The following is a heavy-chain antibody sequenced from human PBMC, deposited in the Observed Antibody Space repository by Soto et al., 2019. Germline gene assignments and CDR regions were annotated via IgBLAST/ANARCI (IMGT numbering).Heavy chain of an antibody. Sequence: AGGSLRLSCEVSGFIFSEYEFNWVRQAPGKGLEWVSYIGKNGRDIYDADSVKGRFTISRDDDKSTLYLQMNSLRDDDAAVYYCSREVYEERQRQYYYFGMDVWGQGTTVTVSS. CDR1: GFIFSEYE. CDR2: IGKNGRDI. J-gene: IGHJ6*02. CDR3: SREVYEERQRQYYYFGMDV. D-gene: IGHD1-1*01. V-gene: IGHV3-48*03.